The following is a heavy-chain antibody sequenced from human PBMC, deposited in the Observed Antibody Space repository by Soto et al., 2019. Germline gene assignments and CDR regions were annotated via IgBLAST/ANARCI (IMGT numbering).Heavy chain of an antibody. Sequence: QVQLQESGPGLVKPSETLSLTCTVSGGSINSYYWSWIRQPPGKGLEWIGYIYYSGSTNYNPSLKXRXTXSVXTSKNQFSLKLSSVTAADTAVYYCARLYGLDAFDIWGQGTMVTVSS. D-gene: IGHD3-16*02. CDR3: ARLYGLDAFDI. CDR2: IYYSGST. V-gene: IGHV4-59*08. CDR1: GGSINSYY. J-gene: IGHJ3*02.